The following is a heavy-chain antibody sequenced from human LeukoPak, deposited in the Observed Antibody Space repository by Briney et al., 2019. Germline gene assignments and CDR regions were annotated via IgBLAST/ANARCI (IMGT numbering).Heavy chain of an antibody. Sequence: GGSLRLSCAASGFTFSTYWMSWVRQAPGKGLEWVANIKEDGSEKYYVDSVKGRFTISRDNAKNSLYLQMNGLRVENTAVYYCAGLGGTVTWDYWGQGALVTVSS. CDR1: GFTFSTYW. CDR2: IKEDGSEK. D-gene: IGHD4-17*01. J-gene: IGHJ4*02. V-gene: IGHV3-7*01. CDR3: AGLGGTVTWDY.